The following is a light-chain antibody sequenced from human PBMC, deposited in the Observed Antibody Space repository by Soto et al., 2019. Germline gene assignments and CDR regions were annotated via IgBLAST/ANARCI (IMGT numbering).Light chain of an antibody. V-gene: IGLV2-23*02. CDR1: SSDVGSYNL. J-gene: IGLJ1*01. Sequence: SALTQPASVSGSPGQSITISCTGTSSDVGSYNLVSWYQQHPGKAPKLMIYEVSKRPSGVSNRFSGSKSGNTASLTISGLQAEDEADYYCCSYAGRSTYVFGTGTTVTVL. CDR2: EVS. CDR3: CSYAGRSTYV.